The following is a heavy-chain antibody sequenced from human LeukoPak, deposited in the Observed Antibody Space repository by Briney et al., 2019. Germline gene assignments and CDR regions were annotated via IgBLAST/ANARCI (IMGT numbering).Heavy chain of an antibody. V-gene: IGHV3-48*01. J-gene: IGHJ4*02. D-gene: IGHD3-3*01. CDR2: ISSSRSTI. Sequence: GGSLRLSCAASGFTFSSYSMNWVRQAPGKGLEWVSYISSSRSTIYYADSVKGRFTISRDNAKNSLYLQMNSLRAEDTAVYYCARGLFEAASDYWGQGTLVSVSS. CDR3: ARGLFEAASDY. CDR1: GFTFSSYS.